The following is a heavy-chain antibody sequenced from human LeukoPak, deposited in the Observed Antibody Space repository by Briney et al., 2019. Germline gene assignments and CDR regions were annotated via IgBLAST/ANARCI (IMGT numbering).Heavy chain of an antibody. V-gene: IGHV4-59*01. D-gene: IGHD1-26*01. CDR3: ARGEVSDYFDY. Sequence: SETLSLTCTVSGGPISSYYWSWIRQPPGKGLEWIGYIHSSGSTKYNPSLRSRVTISVDTSKNQFSLKLSSVTAADTAVYYCARGEVSDYFDYWGQGTLVTVSS. J-gene: IGHJ4*02. CDR1: GGPISSYY. CDR2: IHSSGST.